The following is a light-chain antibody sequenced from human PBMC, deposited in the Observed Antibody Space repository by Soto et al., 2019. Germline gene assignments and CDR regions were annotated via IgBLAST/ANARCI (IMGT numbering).Light chain of an antibody. Sequence: QSVLTQPPSASGSPGQSVTISCTGTSSDVGGYNYVSWYQQHPGKAPKLMIYEVSKRPSGVPDRFSGSKSGNTASLTVSGLQAEEEADYCCSSYAGSNNFEVFGTGTKVTV. CDR3: SSYAGSNNFEV. CDR1: SSDVGGYNY. CDR2: EVS. J-gene: IGLJ1*01. V-gene: IGLV2-8*01.